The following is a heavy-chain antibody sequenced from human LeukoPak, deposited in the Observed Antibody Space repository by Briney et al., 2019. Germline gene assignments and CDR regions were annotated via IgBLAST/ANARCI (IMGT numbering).Heavy chain of an antibody. J-gene: IGHJ5*02. CDR1: GFTFSSYE. CDR3: ARELPYYYGSLDP. D-gene: IGHD3-10*01. V-gene: IGHV3-53*01. Sequence: GGSLRLSCAASGFTFSSYEMNWVRQAPGKGLEWVSVIYSGGSTYYADSVKGRFTISRDNSKNTLYLQMNSLRAEDTAVYYCARELPYYYGSLDPWGQGTLVTVSS. CDR2: IYSGGST.